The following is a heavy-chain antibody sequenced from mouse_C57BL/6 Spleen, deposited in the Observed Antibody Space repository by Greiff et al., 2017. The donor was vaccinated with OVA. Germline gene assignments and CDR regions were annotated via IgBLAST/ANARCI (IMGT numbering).Heavy chain of an antibody. J-gene: IGHJ3*01. CDR1: GYTFTSYW. CDR2: IHPNSGST. Sequence: QVQLKQSGAELVKPGASVKLSCKASGYTFTSYWMHWVKQRPGQGLEWIGMIHPNSGSTNYNEKFKSKATLTVDKSSSTAYMQLSSQTAEDAEVDYWAANSNPFDDWGKGTLVTVAA. CDR3: AANSNPFDD. D-gene: IGHD2-5*01. V-gene: IGHV1-64*01.